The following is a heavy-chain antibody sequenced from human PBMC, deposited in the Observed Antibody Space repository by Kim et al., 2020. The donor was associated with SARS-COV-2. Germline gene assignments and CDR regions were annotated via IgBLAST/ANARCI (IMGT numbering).Heavy chain of an antibody. Sequence: SETLSLTCTVSGGSISSSSYYWGWIRQPPGKGLEWIGSIYYSGSTYYNPSLKSRVTISVDTSKNQFSLKLSSVTAADTAVYYCARLGHGASMITFGGVIVFDYWGQGTLVTVSS. CDR3: ARLGHGASMITFGGVIVFDY. V-gene: IGHV4-39*01. D-gene: IGHD3-16*02. J-gene: IGHJ4*02. CDR2: IYYSGST. CDR1: GGSISSSSYY.